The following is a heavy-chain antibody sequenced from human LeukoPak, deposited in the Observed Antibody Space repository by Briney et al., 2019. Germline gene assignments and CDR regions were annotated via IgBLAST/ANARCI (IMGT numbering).Heavy chain of an antibody. Sequence: GGSLRLSCAASGFTFSSYWMHWVRQAPGKGLVWVSRINSDGSSTSYADSVKGRFTISRDNAKNTLYLQMNSLRAEDTAVYYCAGEVPEYYDILTGYYNWGQGTLVTVSS. J-gene: IGHJ4*02. CDR1: GFTFSSYW. CDR2: INSDGSST. D-gene: IGHD3-9*01. V-gene: IGHV3-74*01. CDR3: AGEVPEYYDILTGYYN.